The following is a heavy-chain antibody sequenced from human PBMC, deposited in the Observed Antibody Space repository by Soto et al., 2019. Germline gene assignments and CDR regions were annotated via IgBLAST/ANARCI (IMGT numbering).Heavy chain of an antibody. V-gene: IGHV3-21*01. CDR2: ISSSSTYI. J-gene: IGHJ6*02. Sequence: GGSLRLSCAASGFTFRTYSMNWVRQAPGKGLEWVSSISSSSTYIYYADSVKGRFTISRDNAKNSLYMQMTSLRAEDTAVYYCARDQVGPLYYYYYGMDVWGQGTTVTVSS. CDR1: GFTFRTYS. D-gene: IGHD1-26*01. CDR3: ARDQVGPLYYYYYGMDV.